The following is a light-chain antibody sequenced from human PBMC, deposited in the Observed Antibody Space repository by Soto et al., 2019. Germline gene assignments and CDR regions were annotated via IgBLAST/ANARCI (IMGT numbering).Light chain of an antibody. J-gene: IGKJ1*01. CDR1: QSISSW. V-gene: IGKV1-5*03. Sequence: DIQMTQSPSTLSASVGDRVTITCRASQSISSWLAWYQQKPGKAPKLLIYMASTLESGVPSRFTGSGSGTEFTLTISILQPDDFATYYCQQYDSYSWTFGQGTKVDIK. CDR3: QQYDSYSWT. CDR2: MAS.